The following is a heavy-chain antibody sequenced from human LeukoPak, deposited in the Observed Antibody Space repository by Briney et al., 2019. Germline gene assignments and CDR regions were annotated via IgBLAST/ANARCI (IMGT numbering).Heavy chain of an antibody. CDR1: GFPFSGCG. Sequence: PGGSLRLSCAASGFPFSGCGMHWVRQAPGKGLEWVAVAYGDGSSQYYADSVKGRFSISKDISKNTLSLQMNSLRAEDTAVYSCATGGNFYYSHWGQGTLVTVSS. D-gene: IGHD4-11*01. J-gene: IGHJ1*01. CDR3: ATGGNFYYSH. V-gene: IGHV3-33*01. CDR2: AYGDGSSQ.